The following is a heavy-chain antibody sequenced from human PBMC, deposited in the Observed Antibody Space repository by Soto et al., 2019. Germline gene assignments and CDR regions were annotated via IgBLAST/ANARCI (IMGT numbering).Heavy chain of an antibody. CDR1: GGSISSGGYY. CDR2: IYYSRST. V-gene: IGHV4-31*03. CDR3: ARWSNVVVPAADNYYFDY. D-gene: IGHD2-2*01. J-gene: IGHJ4*02. Sequence: PSETLSLTCTVSGGSISSGGYYWSWIRQHPGKGLEWIGYIYYSRSTYYNPSLKSRVTISVDTSKNQFSLKLGSVTAADTAVYYCARWSNVVVPAADNYYFDYWGQGTLVTVSS.